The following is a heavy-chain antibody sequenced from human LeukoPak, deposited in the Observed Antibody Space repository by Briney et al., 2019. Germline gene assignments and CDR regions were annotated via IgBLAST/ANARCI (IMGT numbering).Heavy chain of an antibody. J-gene: IGHJ5*02. CDR1: GGSISGYY. V-gene: IGHV4-59*08. CDR3: ASICSGGSCYSGHRWFDP. Sequence: SETLSLTCTVSGGSISGYYWSWIRQPPGKGLEWIGYIYYSGSTNYNPSLKSRVTISLDTSKNQFSLKLSSVTAADTAVYYCASICSGGSCYSGHRWFDPWGQGTLVTVSS. CDR2: IYYSGST. D-gene: IGHD2-15*01.